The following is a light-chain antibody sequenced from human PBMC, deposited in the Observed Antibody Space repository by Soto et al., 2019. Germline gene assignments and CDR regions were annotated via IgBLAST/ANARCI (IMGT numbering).Light chain of an antibody. CDR3: LQDRTHFWA. J-gene: IGKJ1*01. CDR2: TGS. CDR1: QAIDSW. V-gene: IGKV1-12*01. Sequence: DIQMTQSPSSVSASVGDRVTITCRASQAIDSWLAWYQQKPGEAPKLLIFTGSLLHSGVPPRFSGSGSGTDFTLTISSLQPEDYASYFCLQDRTHFWAFGQGAKVEVK.